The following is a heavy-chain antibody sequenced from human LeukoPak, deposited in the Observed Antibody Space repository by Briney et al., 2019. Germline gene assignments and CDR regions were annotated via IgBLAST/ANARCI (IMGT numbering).Heavy chain of an antibody. D-gene: IGHD3-22*01. Sequence: GRSLRLSCAASGFTFDDYAMHWVRQAPGKGLEWVSGISWNSGSIGYADSVKGRFTISRDNVKNSLYLQVNSLRAEDTALYYCAKGPYYYDSSYFDYWGQGTLVTVSS. CDR2: ISWNSGSI. V-gene: IGHV3-9*01. J-gene: IGHJ4*02. CDR1: GFTFDDYA. CDR3: AKGPYYYDSSYFDY.